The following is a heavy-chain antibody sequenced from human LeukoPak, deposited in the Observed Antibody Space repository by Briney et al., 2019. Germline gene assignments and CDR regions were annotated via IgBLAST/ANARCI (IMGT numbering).Heavy chain of an antibody. CDR2: ISGSGGNT. D-gene: IGHD2-21*02. Sequence: GGSLRLSCAASGFTFSSYAMSWVRQAPGKGLEWVSSISGSGGNTYYADSVKGRFTISRDNSKNTLYLQMNSLRAEDTAVYYCARGVVTAYAAFDSWGQGTLVTVSS. CDR3: ARGVVTAYAAFDS. J-gene: IGHJ4*02. V-gene: IGHV3-23*01. CDR1: GFTFSSYA.